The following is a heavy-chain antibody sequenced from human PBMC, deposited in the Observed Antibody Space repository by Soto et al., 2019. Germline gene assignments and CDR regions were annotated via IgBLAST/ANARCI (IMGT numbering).Heavy chain of an antibody. CDR2: TSFDGGKI. D-gene: IGHD2-8*02. J-gene: IGHJ4*02. V-gene: IGHV3-30*03. CDR3: ARDLEFFDGTGYYPLGY. Sequence: GGSLRLSCAASGFTFSNYGMHWVRQAPGKGLEWVALTSFDGGKIYYADSVKGRFTISRDNSKHTLYLQMDSLRPEDTAVYYCARDLEFFDGTGYYPLGYWGQGTLVTVSS. CDR1: GFTFSNYG.